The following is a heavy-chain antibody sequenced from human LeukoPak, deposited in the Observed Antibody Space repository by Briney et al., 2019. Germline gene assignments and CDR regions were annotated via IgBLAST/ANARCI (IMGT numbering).Heavy chain of an antibody. Sequence: GGSLRLSCAASGFTVSSNYMSWVRQAPGKGLEWVSLIYSGGSTYYADSVKGRFTISRDNSKNTLYLQMNNLRAEDTAMYYCARDPGTETGWFDPWGQETLVTVSS. V-gene: IGHV3-53*01. J-gene: IGHJ5*02. D-gene: IGHD7-27*01. CDR3: ARDPGTETGWFDP. CDR2: IYSGGST. CDR1: GFTVSSNY.